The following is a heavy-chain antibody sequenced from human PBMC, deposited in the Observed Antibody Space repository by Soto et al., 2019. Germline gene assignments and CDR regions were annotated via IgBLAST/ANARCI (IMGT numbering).Heavy chain of an antibody. V-gene: IGHV3-23*01. CDR2: ISAGGGGT. CDR3: AKGVLSFHYGMEV. CDR1: GFTLTRSA. D-gene: IGHD3-10*01. Sequence: PGGSLRLSCAGSGFTLTRSAVSWVRQAPGKGLEWVSGISAGGGGTYYADSVKGRCTISRDVAKNTVYLQMNGLRVEDTAVYYWAKGVLSFHYGMEVWGQGTTVTVSS. J-gene: IGHJ6*02.